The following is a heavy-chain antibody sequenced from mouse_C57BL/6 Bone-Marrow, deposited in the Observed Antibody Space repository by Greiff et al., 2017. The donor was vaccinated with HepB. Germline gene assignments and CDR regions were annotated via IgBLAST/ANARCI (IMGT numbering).Heavy chain of an antibody. CDR2: IWWDDDK. Sequence: QVTLKVCGPGILQPSQTLSLTCSFSGFSLSTFGMGVGWIRQPSGKGLEWLAHIWWDDDKYYNPALKSRLTISKDTSKNQVVLKIANVDTADTATYYCARSRVYYDYPAWFAYWGQGTLVTVSA. J-gene: IGHJ3*01. D-gene: IGHD2-4*01. CDR3: ARSRVYYDYPAWFAY. CDR1: GFSLSTFGMG. V-gene: IGHV8-8*01.